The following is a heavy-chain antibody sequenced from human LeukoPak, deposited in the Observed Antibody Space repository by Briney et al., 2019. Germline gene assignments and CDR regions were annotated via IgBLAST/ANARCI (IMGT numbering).Heavy chain of an antibody. J-gene: IGHJ6*02. CDR1: GGTFSSYA. CDR3: ARGLQLPNYYYGMDV. D-gene: IGHD2-2*01. V-gene: IGHV1-69*04. Sequence: ASVKVSCKASGGTFSSYAISWVRQAPGQGLEWMGRIIPILGIANYAQKFQGRVMITADKSTSTAYMELSSLRSEDTAVYYCARGLQLPNYYYGMDVWGQGTTVTVSS. CDR2: IIPILGIA.